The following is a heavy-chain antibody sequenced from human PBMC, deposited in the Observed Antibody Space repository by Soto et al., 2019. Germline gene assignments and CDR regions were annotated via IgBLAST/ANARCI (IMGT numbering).Heavy chain of an antibody. D-gene: IGHD3-16*01. J-gene: IGHJ4*02. CDR1: GFKFSNYA. Sequence: PGGSLRLSCAASGFKFSNYAMSWVRQAPGKGLEWVSLISATGGGTYYADSVKVRFTISRDNSHNTLYIPVHSLTAEDTAVYYCAKDRRAGGNSAFYFDFWGQGAQVTVSS. V-gene: IGHV3-23*01. CDR2: ISATGGGT. CDR3: AKDRRAGGNSAFYFDF.